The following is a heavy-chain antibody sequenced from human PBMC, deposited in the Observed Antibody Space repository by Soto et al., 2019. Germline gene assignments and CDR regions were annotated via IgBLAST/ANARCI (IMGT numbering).Heavy chain of an antibody. V-gene: IGHV3-48*01. CDR3: ARDPPYSTSSGYFDH. J-gene: IGHJ4*02. CDR1: GFTIRSHS. D-gene: IGHD6-6*01. Sequence: ELQLVESGGALVQHGGSLRLSCAASGFTIRSHSMNWVRRAPGKGLEWVSYIGGSGTTIDYADSVKGRFTISRDNAKNSVFLQMNSLRAEDTAVYYCARDPPYSTSSGYFDHWGQGTLVTVSS. CDR2: IGGSGTTI.